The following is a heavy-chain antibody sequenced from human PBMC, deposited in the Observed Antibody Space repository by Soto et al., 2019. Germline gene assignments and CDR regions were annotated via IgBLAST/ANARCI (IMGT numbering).Heavy chain of an antibody. CDR1: GFTFSSYS. CDR2: ISSSSSYI. V-gene: IGHV3-21*01. Sequence: EVHLVESGGGLVKPGGSLRLSCAASGFTFSSYSMNWVRQAPGKGLEWVSSISSSSSYIYYADSVKGRFTISRDNAKNSLYLQMTSLRAEDTAVYYCASGTMIVVVNDAFDIWGQGTMVTVSS. CDR3: ASGTMIVVVNDAFDI. J-gene: IGHJ3*02. D-gene: IGHD3-22*01.